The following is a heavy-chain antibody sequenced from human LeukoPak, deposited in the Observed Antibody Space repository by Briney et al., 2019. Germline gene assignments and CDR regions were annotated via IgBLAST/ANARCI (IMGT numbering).Heavy chain of an antibody. J-gene: IGHJ4*02. CDR3: ASYLHLEGDYFDY. CDR1: GGSFSGYY. CDR2: INHSGST. Sequence: SETLSLTCAVYGGSFSGYYWSWIRQPPGKGLEWIGEINHSGSTNYNPSLKSRVTISVDTSKNQFSLKLSSVTAADTAVYCCASYLHLEGDYFDYWGQGTLVTVSS. V-gene: IGHV4-34*01. D-gene: IGHD1-26*01.